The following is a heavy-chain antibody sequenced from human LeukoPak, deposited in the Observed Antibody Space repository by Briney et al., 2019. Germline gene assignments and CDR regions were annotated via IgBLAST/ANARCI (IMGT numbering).Heavy chain of an antibody. Sequence: SETLSLTCTVSGGSISSSSYYWGWLRQPPGKGLEWLGSIYYSGSTYYNPSLKSRVTISVDTSKNQFSLKLSSVTAADTAVYYCARSPAAVAALYYYYYMDVWGKGTTVTVSS. CDR3: ARSPAAVAALYYYYYMDV. CDR1: GGSISSSSYY. V-gene: IGHV4-39*01. CDR2: IYYSGST. D-gene: IGHD6-19*01. J-gene: IGHJ6*03.